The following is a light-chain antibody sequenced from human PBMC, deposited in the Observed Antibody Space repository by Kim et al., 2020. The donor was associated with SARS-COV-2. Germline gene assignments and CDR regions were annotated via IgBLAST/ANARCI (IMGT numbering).Light chain of an antibody. Sequence: RSVTSPCTGTSSDVGSYDHVAWYQQPPGTAPKVMIDEVSNRPSGVPDRFSGSKSGNTASLTISGLQAEDEADYYCSSYTSSSTWVFGGGTQLTVL. CDR3: SSYTSSSTWV. CDR1: SSDVGSYDH. J-gene: IGLJ3*02. CDR2: EVS. V-gene: IGLV2-18*02.